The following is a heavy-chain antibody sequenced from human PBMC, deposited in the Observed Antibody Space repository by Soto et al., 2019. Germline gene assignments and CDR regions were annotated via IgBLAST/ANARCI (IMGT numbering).Heavy chain of an antibody. D-gene: IGHD2-15*01. CDR2: INPHNGNS. Sequence: GASVKVSCKASGHTLTNYGISWVRQAPGQGLEWMGWINPHNGNSDYAQKFQDRVTMTTDTSTSTAYMELRSLRYDDTAVYYCVTPSFSIGGNCLYFFDNWGQGTLVTVSS. CDR3: VTPSFSIGGNCLYFFDN. J-gene: IGHJ4*02. CDR1: GHTLTNYG. V-gene: IGHV1-18*01.